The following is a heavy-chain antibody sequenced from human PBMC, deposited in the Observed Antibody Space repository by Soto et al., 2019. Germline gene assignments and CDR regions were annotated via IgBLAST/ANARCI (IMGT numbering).Heavy chain of an antibody. J-gene: IGHJ4*02. Sequence: HPGGSLRLSCAASGFTVSSNYMSWVRQAPGKGLEWVSVIYSGGSTYYADSVKGRFTISRDNSKNTLYLQMNSLRAEDTAVYYCARVTYGSGSYYLDYWGQGTLVTVSS. CDR2: IYSGGST. CDR3: ARVTYGSGSYYLDY. D-gene: IGHD3-10*01. CDR1: GFTVSSNY. V-gene: IGHV3-53*01.